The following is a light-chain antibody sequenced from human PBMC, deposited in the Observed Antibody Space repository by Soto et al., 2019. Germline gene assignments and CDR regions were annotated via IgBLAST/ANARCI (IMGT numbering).Light chain of an antibody. Sequence: DIQMTQSPSTLSASGGDRVTITCRASQSISIWLAWYQQKPGKAPKLLIYKASTLESGVPSRFSGSGSGTEFTLTISSLQPDDFAPYYCQQYNSYSSWTFGQGTKVDIK. CDR1: QSISIW. V-gene: IGKV1-5*03. CDR3: QQYNSYSSWT. CDR2: KAS. J-gene: IGKJ1*01.